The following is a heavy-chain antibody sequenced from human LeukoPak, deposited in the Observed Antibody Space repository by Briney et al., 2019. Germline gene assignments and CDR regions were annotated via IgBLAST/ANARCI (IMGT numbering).Heavy chain of an antibody. V-gene: IGHV3-15*01. CDR1: GFTFSNYG. D-gene: IGHD3-16*01. J-gene: IGHJ4*02. Sequence: GGSLRLSCAASGFTFSNYGMHCVRQAPGRGLEWVGRIRSEADGGTSDYAAPVKGRFTFSRDDSKNTLYLQMNSLKTEDSAVNYCSVYYALHYWGQGTLVTVSS. CDR3: SVYYALHY. CDR2: IRSEADGGTS.